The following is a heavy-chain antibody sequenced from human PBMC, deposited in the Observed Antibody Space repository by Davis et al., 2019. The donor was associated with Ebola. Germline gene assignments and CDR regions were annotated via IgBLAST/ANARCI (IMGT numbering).Heavy chain of an antibody. Sequence: ASVKVSCKASGYIFTSYAMHWVRQAPGQRLEWMGWINGGNGDTKYSQKFRDRVTITRDTSASTSYMELSSLRSEDTAVYYCARFWYSGSYYYYYGMDVWGQGTTVTVSS. V-gene: IGHV1-3*01. CDR3: ARFWYSGSYYYYYGMDV. CDR1: GYIFTSYA. D-gene: IGHD1-26*01. CDR2: INGGNGDT. J-gene: IGHJ6*02.